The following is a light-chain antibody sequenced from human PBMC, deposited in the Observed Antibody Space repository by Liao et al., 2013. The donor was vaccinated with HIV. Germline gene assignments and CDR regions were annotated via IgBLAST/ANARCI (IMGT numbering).Light chain of an antibody. CDR3: QSADSSGFYVV. CDR2: QDT. J-gene: IGLJ2*01. Sequence: SYELTQPPSVSVSPGQTASITCSGDKLGDKYVCWYQQKPGQSPVLVIYQDTKRPSGIPERVSGSNSGNTATLTITGVQAEDEADYYCQSADSSGFYVVFGGGTKLTVL. CDR1: KLGDKY. V-gene: IGLV3-1*01.